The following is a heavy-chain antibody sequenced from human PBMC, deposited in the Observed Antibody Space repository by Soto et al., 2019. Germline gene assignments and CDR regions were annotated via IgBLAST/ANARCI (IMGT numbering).Heavy chain of an antibody. Sequence: GGSLRLSCAASGFTFSSYAMSWVRQAPGKGLEWVSAISGSGGSTYYADSVKGRFTISRDNSKNTLYLQMNSLKTEDTAVYYCTTDQGIVAPNFDYWGQGTLVTVSS. D-gene: IGHD1-26*01. CDR2: ISGSGGST. V-gene: IGHV3-23*01. CDR3: TTDQGIVAPNFDY. CDR1: GFTFSSYA. J-gene: IGHJ4*02.